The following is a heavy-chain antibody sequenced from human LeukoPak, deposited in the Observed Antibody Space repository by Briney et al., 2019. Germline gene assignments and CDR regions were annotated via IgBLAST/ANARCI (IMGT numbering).Heavy chain of an antibody. V-gene: IGHV1-8*02. CDR1: GYTFTGYY. D-gene: IGHD3-10*01. CDR2: MNPNSGNT. J-gene: IGHJ4*02. CDR3: ARFGWFGEYHFDY. Sequence: ASVKVSCKASGYTFTGYYMHWVRQAPGQGLEWMGWMNPNSGNTGYAQKFQGRVTMTRNTSISTAYMELSSLRSEDTAVYYCARFGWFGEYHFDYWGQGTLVTVSS.